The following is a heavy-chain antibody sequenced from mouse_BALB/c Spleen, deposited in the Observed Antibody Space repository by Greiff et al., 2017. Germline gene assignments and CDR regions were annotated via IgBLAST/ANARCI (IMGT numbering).Heavy chain of an antibody. CDR1: GYSFTGYF. CDR2: INPYNGDT. J-gene: IGHJ2*01. Sequence: EVKLMESGPELVKPGASVKISCKASGYSFTGYFMNWVKQSHGKSLEWIGRINPYNGDTFYNQKFKGKATLTVDKSSSTAHMELLSLTSEDSAVYYCGTGYYGSSFDYWGQGTTLTVSS. V-gene: IGHV1-37*01. CDR3: GTGYYGSSFDY. D-gene: IGHD1-1*01.